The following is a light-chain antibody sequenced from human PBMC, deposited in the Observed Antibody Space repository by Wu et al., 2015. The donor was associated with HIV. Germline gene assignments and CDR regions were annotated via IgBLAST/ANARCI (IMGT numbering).Light chain of an antibody. J-gene: IGKJ5*01. CDR2: DAS. Sequence: EIVLTQSPATLSLSPGERATLSCRASQSVSSNLAWYQQKPGQAPRLLIYDASNRATGIPARFTGGGSGTDYSLTISNLEPEDFAVYYCQQHANWPLTFGQGTRLEIK. V-gene: IGKV3-11*01. CDR3: QQHANWPLT. CDR1: QSVSSN.